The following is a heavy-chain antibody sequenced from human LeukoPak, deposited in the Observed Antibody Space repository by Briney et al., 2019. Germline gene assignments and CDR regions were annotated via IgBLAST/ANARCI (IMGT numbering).Heavy chain of an antibody. CDR3: ARENYDFWIGYYQTYFDY. J-gene: IGHJ4*02. CDR2: ISGSGGST. CDR1: GFTFSSYG. D-gene: IGHD3-3*01. V-gene: IGHV3-23*01. Sequence: GGSLRLSCAASGFTFSSYGMSWVRQAPGKGLEWVSAISGSGGSTYYADSVKGRLTISRDNSKNTLYLQMNSPRAEDTAVYYCARENYDFWIGYYQTYFDYWGQGTLVTVSS.